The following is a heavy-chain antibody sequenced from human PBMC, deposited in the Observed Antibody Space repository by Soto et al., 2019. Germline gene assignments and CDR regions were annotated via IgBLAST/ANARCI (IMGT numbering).Heavy chain of an antibody. CDR3: ARATLAAAGPRRKLIDY. Sequence: GASVKVACKASGYTFTSYGISWVRQANGQGLEWMGWISAYNGNTNYAQKLQGRVTMTTDTSTSTAYMELRSLRSDDTAVYYCARATLAAAGPRRKLIDYWGQGTLVTVSS. CDR1: GYTFTSYG. V-gene: IGHV1-18*01. CDR2: ISAYNGNT. D-gene: IGHD6-13*01. J-gene: IGHJ4*02.